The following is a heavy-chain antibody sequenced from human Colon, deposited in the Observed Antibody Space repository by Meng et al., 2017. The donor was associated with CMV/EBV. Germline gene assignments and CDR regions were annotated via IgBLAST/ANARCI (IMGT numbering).Heavy chain of an antibody. CDR1: EDTFTRFT. J-gene: IGHJ5*02. CDR3: ARGNSRAYGS. D-gene: IGHD3-10*01. V-gene: IGHV1-69*08. Sequence: KCSCKASEDTFTRFTITWVRQAPGQGLEWMGWIIPVIGTPNIAPKFQDRVTITADKSTNTAYMELSSLRSDDTATYYCARGNSRAYGSWGQGTLVTVSS. CDR2: IIPVIGTP.